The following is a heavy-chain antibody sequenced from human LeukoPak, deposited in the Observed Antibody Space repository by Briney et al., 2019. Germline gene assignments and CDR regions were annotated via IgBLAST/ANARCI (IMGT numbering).Heavy chain of an antibody. D-gene: IGHD6-13*01. CDR2: INPSGGST. CDR1: GYTFTSYY. J-gene: IGHJ4*02. CDR3: ASSIAAAAPLSGRGGY. V-gene: IGHV1-46*01. Sequence: ASVKVSCKASGYTFTSYYMHWVRQAPGQGLEWMGIINPSGGSTSYAQKFQGRVTMTRDTSTSTVYMELSSLRSEDTAVYYCASSIAAAAPLSGRGGYWGQGTLVTVSS.